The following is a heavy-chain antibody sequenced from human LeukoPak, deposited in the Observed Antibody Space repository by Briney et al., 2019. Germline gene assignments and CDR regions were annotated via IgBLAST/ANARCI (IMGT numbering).Heavy chain of an antibody. J-gene: IGHJ4*02. CDR3: ARARRYLGYCSGGSCYGYFDY. CDR1: GSTFSSYW. CDR2: IKQDGSEK. V-gene: IGHV3-7*01. D-gene: IGHD2-15*01. Sequence: PGGSLRLSCAASGSTFSSYWMSWVRQAPGKGLEWVANIKQDGSEKYYVDSVKGRFTISRDNAKNSLYLQMSSLRAEDTAVYYCARARRYLGYCSGGSCYGYFDYWGQGTLVTVSS.